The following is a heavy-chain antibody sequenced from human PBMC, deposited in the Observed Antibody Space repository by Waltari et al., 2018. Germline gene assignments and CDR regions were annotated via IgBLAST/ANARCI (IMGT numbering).Heavy chain of an antibody. V-gene: IGHV1-69*05. D-gene: IGHD3-9*01. CDR1: GGTFSSYA. CDR2: IIPIFGTA. CDR3: ARTTTRAVLTGYLYYFDY. Sequence: QVQLVQSGAEVKKPGSSVKVSCKASGGTFSSYAISWVRQAPGQGLEWMGGIIPIFGTANYAQKFQGRVTITTDESTSTAYMELSSLRSEDTAVYYCARTTTRAVLTGYLYYFDYWGQGTLVTVSS. J-gene: IGHJ4*02.